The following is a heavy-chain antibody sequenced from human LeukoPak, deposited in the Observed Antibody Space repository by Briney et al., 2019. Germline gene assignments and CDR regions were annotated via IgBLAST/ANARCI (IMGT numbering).Heavy chain of an antibody. D-gene: IGHD3-3*01. V-gene: IGHV1-69*05. J-gene: IGHJ4*02. CDR3: ARDLNYDFWSGSPFDY. Sequence: IPIFGTANYAQKFQGRVTITTDESTSTAYMELSSLRSEDTAVYYCARDLNYDFWSGSPFDYWGQGTLVTVSS. CDR2: IPIFGTA.